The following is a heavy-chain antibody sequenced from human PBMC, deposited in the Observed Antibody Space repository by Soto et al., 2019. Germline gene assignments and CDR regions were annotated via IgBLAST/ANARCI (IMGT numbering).Heavy chain of an antibody. V-gene: IGHV4-34*01. J-gene: IGHJ5*02. CDR3: ARGRSSGVDP. CDR1: GGSFSGYY. CDR2: INHSGST. D-gene: IGHD3-16*01. Sequence: QVQLQQWGAGLLKPSETLSLTCAVYGGSFSGYYWSWIRQPPGKGLEWIGEINHSGSTNYNPSLKSRVTISVDTSKNQFSLKLSSVTAADTAVYYCARGRSSGVDPWGQGTLVTVSS.